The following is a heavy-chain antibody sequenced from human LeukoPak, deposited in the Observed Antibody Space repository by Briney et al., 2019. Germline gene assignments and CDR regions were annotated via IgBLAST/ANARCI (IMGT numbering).Heavy chain of an antibody. CDR2: IYPGDSDT. J-gene: IGHJ5*02. CDR1: GYSFTSYW. V-gene: IGHV5-51*01. D-gene: IGHD1-26*01. Sequence: GESLKISCKGSGYSFTSYWIGWVRQMPGKGLEWMGIIYPGDSDTRYSPSFQGQVTISADKSISTAYLQWSSLKASDTAMYYCARHETRSGSYGGDNWFGPWGQGTLVTVSS. CDR3: ARHETRSGSYGGDNWFGP.